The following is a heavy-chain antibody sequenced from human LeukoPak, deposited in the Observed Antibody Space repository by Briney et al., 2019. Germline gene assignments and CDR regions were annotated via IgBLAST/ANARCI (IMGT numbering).Heavy chain of an antibody. J-gene: IGHJ4*02. CDR1: GYTFTGYY. CDR3: ARVAGWVVTADFDY. CDR2: INPNSGGT. D-gene: IGHD2-21*02. V-gene: IGHV1-2*02. Sequence: ASVTVSCKTSGYTFTGYYMHWVRQAPGQGLEWMGWINPNSGGTNYAQKFQGRVTMTRDTSISTAYMELSRLRSDDTAVYYCARVAGWVVTADFDYWGQGTLVTVSS.